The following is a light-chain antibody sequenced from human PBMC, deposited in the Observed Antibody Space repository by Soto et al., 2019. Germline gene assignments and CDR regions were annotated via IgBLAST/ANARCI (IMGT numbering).Light chain of an antibody. J-gene: IGKJ1*01. CDR3: QQRDNWPWT. V-gene: IGKV3-11*01. CDR1: QSVRSN. Sequence: ETVLTQSPATLSLSPGERATLSCRASQSVRSNLAWYQHKPGQAPRLLIYDASNSATGIPGRFSGSGSGTDFTLTISNLVPEDFAVYYCQQRDNWPWTFGQGAKVEIK. CDR2: DAS.